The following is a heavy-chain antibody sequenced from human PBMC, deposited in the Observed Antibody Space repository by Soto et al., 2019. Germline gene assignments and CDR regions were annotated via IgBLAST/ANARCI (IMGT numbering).Heavy chain of an antibody. D-gene: IGHD1-1*01. V-gene: IGHV4-4*02. CDR1: SGSISSRNW. J-gene: IGHJ5*02. CDR2: ISHSGRT. CDR3: ATETYSYNWHH. Sequence: QVQLQESGPGLVKPSGTLSLTCGVSSGSISSRNWCSWVRQPPGKGLEWSGEISHSGRTNYTPSIESRVTMSVDKSRNQCYLKSNFVTAADTAVYYCATETYSYNWHHWGQGTLVTVSS.